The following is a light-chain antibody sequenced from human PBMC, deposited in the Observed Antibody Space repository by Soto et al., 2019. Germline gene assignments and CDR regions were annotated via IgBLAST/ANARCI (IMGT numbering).Light chain of an antibody. J-gene: IGLJ1*01. CDR1: SSDIGAYNY. V-gene: IGLV2-14*01. CDR3: FSFTADWTHV. Sequence: ALTQPASVSGSPGQSITISCTGSSSDIGAYNYVSWFQQYPGKAPKLIISEVSNRPSGVSNRFSGSKSGTAASLTISGLQTEDEADYFCFSFTADWTHVFGTGTKVTAL. CDR2: EVS.